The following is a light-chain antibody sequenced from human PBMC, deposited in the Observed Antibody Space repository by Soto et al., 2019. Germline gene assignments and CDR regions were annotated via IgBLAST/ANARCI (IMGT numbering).Light chain of an antibody. CDR1: SSNIGAGYD. J-gene: IGLJ3*02. CDR3: QSYDSSLSGWV. CDR2: GNS. V-gene: IGLV1-40*01. Sequence: QSVLTQPPSVSGAPGQRVTISCTGSSSNIGAGYDVHWYQQLPGTAPKLLIYGNSNRRSGVPDRFSGSKSGTSASLAITGVQAEDEADYYCQSYDSSLSGWVFGGGTKLTVL.